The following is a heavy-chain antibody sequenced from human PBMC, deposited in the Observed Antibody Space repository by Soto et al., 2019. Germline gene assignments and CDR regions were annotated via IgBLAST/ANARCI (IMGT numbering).Heavy chain of an antibody. CDR1: GVTFSSYA. CDR2: ISGSGVST. J-gene: IGHJ3*02. V-gene: IGHV3-23*01. Sequence: EPQLLESGGGLGHPGGSLRLSCAASGVTFSSYAMSWVRQAPGKGRDRVAAISGSGVSTYYADSVRGRSTISRDNSKKTVDLQMTSLRAEDTAVYYCAKFYCISTMCQAPAAKSTGGFEIWGQGTLVTVSS. D-gene: IGHD2-2*01. CDR3: AKFYCISTMCQAPAAKSTGGFEI.